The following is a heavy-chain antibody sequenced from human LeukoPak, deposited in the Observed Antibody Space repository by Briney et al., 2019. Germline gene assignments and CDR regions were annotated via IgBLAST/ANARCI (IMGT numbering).Heavy chain of an antibody. Sequence: TSETLSLTCTVSGGSISSGGYSWSWIRQHPGKGLEWIGYIYYSGSTYYNPSLKSRVTISVDTSKNQFSLKLSSVTAADTAVYYCARVGTGPGVYWGQGTLVTVSS. D-gene: IGHD3-10*01. CDR1: GGSISSGGYS. CDR2: IYYSGST. CDR3: ARVGTGPGVY. J-gene: IGHJ4*02. V-gene: IGHV4-31*03.